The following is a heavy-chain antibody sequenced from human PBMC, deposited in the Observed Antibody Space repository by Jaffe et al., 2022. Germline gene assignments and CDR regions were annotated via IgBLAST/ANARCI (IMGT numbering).Heavy chain of an antibody. Sequence: EVQLVESGGGLVQPGGSLRLSCAASGFTFSSYEMNWVRQAPGKGLEWVSYISSSGSTIYYADSVKGRFTISRDNAKNSLYLQMNSLRAEDTAVYYCARDLTWHYYDSSGYSSGATKSRPNDYWGQGTLVTVSS. V-gene: IGHV3-48*03. CDR3: ARDLTWHYYDSSGYSSGATKSRPNDY. CDR2: ISSSGSTI. J-gene: IGHJ4*02. D-gene: IGHD3-22*01. CDR1: GFTFSSYE.